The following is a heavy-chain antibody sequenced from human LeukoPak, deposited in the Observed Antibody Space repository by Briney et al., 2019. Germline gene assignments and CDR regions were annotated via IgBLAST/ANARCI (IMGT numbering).Heavy chain of an antibody. J-gene: IGHJ4*02. CDR2: INAGNGNT. Sequence: GASVKVSCKASGYTFTSYAMHWVRQAPGQRLEWMGWINAGNGNTKYSQKFRGRVTITRDTSASTAYMELSSLRSEDTAVYYCARDLGYGVVFDYWGQGTLVTVSS. CDR1: GYTFTSYA. V-gene: IGHV1-3*01. CDR3: ARDLGYGVVFDY. D-gene: IGHD4-17*01.